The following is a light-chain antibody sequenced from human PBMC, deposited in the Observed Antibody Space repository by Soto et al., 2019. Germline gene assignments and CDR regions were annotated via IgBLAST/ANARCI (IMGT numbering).Light chain of an antibody. CDR2: AAS. CDR3: LQDYNYPWT. CDR1: QGIGND. V-gene: IGKV1-6*01. Sequence: AIQMTHSPSSLSASVGDRVTITCRASQGIGNDLGWYQEKPGKAPNLLIYAASNLQSGVPSRFSGSGSGTDFTLTISSLQPEDFATYYCLQDYNYPWTFGQGTKVEIK. J-gene: IGKJ1*01.